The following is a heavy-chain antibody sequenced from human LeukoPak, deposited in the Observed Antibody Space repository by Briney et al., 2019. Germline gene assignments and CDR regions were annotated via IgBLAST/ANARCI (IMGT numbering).Heavy chain of an antibody. CDR3: ARGPPIQLWSGTDAFDI. CDR1: GFTFSSCT. Sequence: GGSLRLSCAASGFTFSSCTMNWVRQAPGKGLEWVSSISSSSSYIYYADSVKGRFTISRDNAKNSLYLQMNSLRAEDTAVYYCARGPPIQLWSGTDAFDIWGQGTMVTVSS. V-gene: IGHV3-21*06. CDR2: ISSSSSYI. J-gene: IGHJ3*02. D-gene: IGHD5-18*01.